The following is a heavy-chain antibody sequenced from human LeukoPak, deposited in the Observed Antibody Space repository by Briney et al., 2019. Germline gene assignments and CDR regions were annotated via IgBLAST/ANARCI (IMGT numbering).Heavy chain of an antibody. CDR2: IIPIFGTA. V-gene: IGHV1-69*06. CDR1: GGTFNSYA. Sequence: ASVKVSCKASGGTFNSYAISWVRQAPGQGLEWMGGIIPIFGTANYAQKFQGRVTITADKSTSTAYMELSSLRSEDTAVYYCARVSKDYGSGSYYNEGFDYWGQGTLVTVSS. J-gene: IGHJ4*02. CDR3: ARVSKDYGSGSYYNEGFDY. D-gene: IGHD3-10*01.